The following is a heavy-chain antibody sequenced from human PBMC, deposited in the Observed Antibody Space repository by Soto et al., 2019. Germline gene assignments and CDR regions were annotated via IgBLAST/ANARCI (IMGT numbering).Heavy chain of an antibody. CDR1: GGSISSYY. J-gene: IGHJ6*02. V-gene: IGHV4-59*12. D-gene: IGHD3-3*01. CDR3: ARIWTIFGVVAGMDV. Sequence: PSETLSLTCTVSGGSISSYYWSWIRQPPGKGLEWIGEIYHSGSTNYNPSLKSRVTISVDKSKNQFSLKLSSVTAADTAVYYCARIWTIFGVVAGMDVWGQGTTVTVSS. CDR2: IYHSGST.